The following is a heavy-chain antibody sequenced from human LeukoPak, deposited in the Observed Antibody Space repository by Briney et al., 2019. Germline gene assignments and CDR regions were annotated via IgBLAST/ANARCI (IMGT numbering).Heavy chain of an antibody. V-gene: IGHV4-59*08. CDR1: GGSISSYY. CDR3: ARPVIYSGGYSYWFDP. CDR2: IYSSGDT. D-gene: IGHD1-26*01. J-gene: IGHJ5*02. Sequence: PSETRSLTCTVSGGSISSYYWSWIRKSPGKGLEWIAYIYSSGDTNYNPSLRSRASISLDTSKNLCSLRLSSVTAADTAVYYCARPVIYSGGYSYWFDPWGLGTLVTVSS.